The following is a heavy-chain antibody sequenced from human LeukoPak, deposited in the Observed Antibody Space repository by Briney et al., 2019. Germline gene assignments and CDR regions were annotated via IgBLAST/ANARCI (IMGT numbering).Heavy chain of an antibody. D-gene: IGHD4-17*01. Sequence: PGRSLRLSCAASGFTFSSYGMRWVRQAPGKGLEWVAVISYDGSNKYYADSVKGRFTISRDNSKNTLYLQMNSLRAEDTAVYYCAKGATVIHWGQGTLVTVSS. CDR2: ISYDGSNK. J-gene: IGHJ4*02. CDR3: AKGATVIH. V-gene: IGHV3-30*18. CDR1: GFTFSSYG.